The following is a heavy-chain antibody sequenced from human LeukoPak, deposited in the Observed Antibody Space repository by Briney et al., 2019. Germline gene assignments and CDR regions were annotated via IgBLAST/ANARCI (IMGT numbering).Heavy chain of an antibody. D-gene: IGHD1-26*01. CDR2: ISAYSGNT. Sequence: ASVKVSCKASGSTFSNFGITWVRQAPGQGLEWMGWISAYSGNTNYAQKLHGRVTMTTDTSTSTAYMELRSLRSDDTAAYDCARVIVAGALMWGQGTLVTVSS. CDR1: GSTFSNFG. J-gene: IGHJ4*02. V-gene: IGHV1-18*04. CDR3: ARVIVAGALM.